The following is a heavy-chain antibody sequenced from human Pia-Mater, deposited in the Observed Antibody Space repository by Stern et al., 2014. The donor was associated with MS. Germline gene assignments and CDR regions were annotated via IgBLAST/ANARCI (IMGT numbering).Heavy chain of an antibody. V-gene: IGHV3-30*18. Sequence: QDQLVESGGGVVQPGRSLRLSCAASGFTFSSYGLHWVRQAPGKGLEWVAVISYDGSNKDYGDSVKGRFTISRDNSKNTVYLQINSLRAEDTAVYYCAKDTSPREYFYYGMDVWGQGTTVTVSS. CDR1: GFTFSSYG. CDR2: ISYDGSNK. J-gene: IGHJ6*02. CDR3: AKDTSPREYFYYGMDV. D-gene: IGHD3-16*01.